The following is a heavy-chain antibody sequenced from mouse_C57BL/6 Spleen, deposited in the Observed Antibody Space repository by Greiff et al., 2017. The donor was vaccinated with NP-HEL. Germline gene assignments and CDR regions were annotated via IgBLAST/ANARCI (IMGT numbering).Heavy chain of an antibody. CDR3: ARSPRSSYPYYFDY. V-gene: IGHV1-72*01. CDR1: GYTFTSYW. D-gene: IGHD1-1*01. CDR2: IDPNSGGT. J-gene: IGHJ2*01. Sequence: QVQLKQPGAELVKPGASVKLSCKASGYTFTSYWMHWVKQRPGRGLEWIGRIDPNSGGTKYNEKFKSKATLTVDKPSSTAYMQLSSLTSEDSAVYYCARSPRSSYPYYFDYWGQGTTLTVSS.